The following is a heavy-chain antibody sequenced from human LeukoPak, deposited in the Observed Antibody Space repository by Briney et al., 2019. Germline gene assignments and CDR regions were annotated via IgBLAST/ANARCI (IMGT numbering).Heavy chain of an antibody. Sequence: GGSLRLSCAASGFNFNSAAMTWVRQVAGKGLEWVSLIGSIGGSTYYADSVKGRFTISRDNAKNSLYLQMNSLRAEDTAVYYCARGLYDYVWGSFHYWGQGTLVTVSS. J-gene: IGHJ4*02. D-gene: IGHD3-16*01. CDR3: ARGLYDYVWGSFHY. CDR1: GFNFNSAA. CDR2: IGSIGGST. V-gene: IGHV3-23*01.